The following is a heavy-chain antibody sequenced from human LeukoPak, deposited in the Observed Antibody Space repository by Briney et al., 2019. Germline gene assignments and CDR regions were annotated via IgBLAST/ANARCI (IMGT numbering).Heavy chain of an antibody. D-gene: IGHD3-9*01. Sequence: VASVKVSCKASGYTFTGYYMHWVRQAPGQGLEWMGGIIPIFGTANYAQKFQGRVTITADESTSTAYMELSSLRSEDTAVYYCATRHTYSPHYDILTGPHVYYYYYMDVWGKGTTVTVSS. CDR1: GYTFTGYY. CDR2: IIPIFGTA. CDR3: ATRHTYSPHYDILTGPHVYYYYYMDV. V-gene: IGHV1-69*13. J-gene: IGHJ6*03.